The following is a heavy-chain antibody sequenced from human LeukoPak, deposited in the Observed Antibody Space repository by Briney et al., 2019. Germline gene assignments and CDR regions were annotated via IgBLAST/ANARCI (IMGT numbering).Heavy chain of an antibody. Sequence: PSETLSLTCTVSGGSISSYYWSWVRQPPGRGLEWIGYIYYSGSTNYNPSLKSRVTISVDTSKNQFSLKLSSVTAADTAVYYCAREGLKYNFDYWGQGTLVTVSS. J-gene: IGHJ4*02. CDR2: IYYSGST. V-gene: IGHV4-59*01. CDR3: AREGLKYNFDY. CDR1: GGSISSYY. D-gene: IGHD2/OR15-2a*01.